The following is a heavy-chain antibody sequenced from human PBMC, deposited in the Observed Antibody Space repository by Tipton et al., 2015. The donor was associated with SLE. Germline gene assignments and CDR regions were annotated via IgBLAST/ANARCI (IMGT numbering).Heavy chain of an antibody. V-gene: IGHV4-61*02. Sequence: TLSLTCTVSGGSITSSGFYWGWFRQPPGKGLEWIGRIYTSGSTNYNPSLKSRVTISTDTAKNEIYLKLTSVTATDTAVYFCARDPYDSTWRNGWFDPWGQGTLVTVSS. CDR3: ARDPYDSTWRNGWFDP. D-gene: IGHD6-13*01. J-gene: IGHJ5*02. CDR2: IYTSGST. CDR1: GGSITSSGFY.